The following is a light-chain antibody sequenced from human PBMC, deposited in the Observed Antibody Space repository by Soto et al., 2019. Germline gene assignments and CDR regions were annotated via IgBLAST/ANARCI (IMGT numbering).Light chain of an antibody. V-gene: IGLV6-57*03. Sequence: NFMLTQPHSVSESPEKTVTISCTRSSGSIASNYVQWYQQRPGSAPTTLIYENNQRPSGVPDRFSGSIDSSSNSASLSISGLRTEDEADYYCQSYGSNNVVFGRGTKLTVL. J-gene: IGLJ2*01. CDR3: QSYGSNNVV. CDR1: SGSIASNY. CDR2: ENN.